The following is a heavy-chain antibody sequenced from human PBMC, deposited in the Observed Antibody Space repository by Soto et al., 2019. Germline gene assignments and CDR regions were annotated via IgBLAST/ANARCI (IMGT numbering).Heavy chain of an antibody. J-gene: IGHJ6*02. CDR1: GYTFTSYG. Sequence: VASVKVSCKASGYTFTSYGISWVRPAPGQGLEWMGWISAYNGNTNYAQKLQGRVTMTTDTSTSTAYMELRSLRSDDTAVYYCARGGRGSYYYYGMDVWGQGTTVTVSS. CDR2: ISAYNGNT. CDR3: ARGGRGSYYYYGMDV. D-gene: IGHD3-10*01. V-gene: IGHV1-18*01.